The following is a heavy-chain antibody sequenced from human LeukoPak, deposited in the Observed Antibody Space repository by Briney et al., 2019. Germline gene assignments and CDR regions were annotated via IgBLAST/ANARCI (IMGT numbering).Heavy chain of an antibody. CDR3: VTMVRGGTDAFDI. CDR1: GFTFSSYA. V-gene: IGHV3-64D*09. D-gene: IGHD3-10*01. CDR2: ISSNGGST. J-gene: IGHJ3*02. Sequence: PGGSLRLSCSASGFTFSSYAMHWVRQAPGKGLEYVSAISSNGGSTYYADSLKGRFTISRDNSKNTLYLQMSSLRAEDTAVYYCVTMVRGGTDAFDIWGQGTMVTVSS.